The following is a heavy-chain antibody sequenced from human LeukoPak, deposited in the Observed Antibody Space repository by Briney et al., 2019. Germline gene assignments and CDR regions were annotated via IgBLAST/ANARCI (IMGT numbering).Heavy chain of an antibody. D-gene: IGHD2-15*01. CDR3: ARDLGYCSGGSCYQLLYYYYGMDV. CDR1: GFTFSTYW. CDR2: ISYDGSNK. J-gene: IGHJ6*02. Sequence: GGSLRPSCSASGFTFSTYWMSWVRQAPGKGLEWVAVISYDGSNKYYADSVKGRFTISRDNSKNTLYLQMNSLRAEDTAVYYCARDLGYCSGGSCYQLLYYYYGMDVWGQGTTVTVSS. V-gene: IGHV3-30-3*01.